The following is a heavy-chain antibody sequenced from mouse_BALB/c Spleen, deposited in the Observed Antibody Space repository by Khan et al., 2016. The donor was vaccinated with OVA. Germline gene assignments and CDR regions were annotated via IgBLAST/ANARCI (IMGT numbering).Heavy chain of an antibody. V-gene: IGHV5-4*02. J-gene: IGHJ3*01. CDR1: GFTFSDYY. CDR3: TRGSYGDPFAY. Sequence: EVELVESGGGLVKPGGSLKLSCEASGFTFSDYYMYWVRQTPEKRQEWVATISDGGNYTYYPDSVKGRVNMSRDAAKNNLYLLMSSLKAEDTAMYYCTRGSYGDPFAYWGQGTLVTVSA. CDR2: ISDGGNYT. D-gene: IGHD2-13*01.